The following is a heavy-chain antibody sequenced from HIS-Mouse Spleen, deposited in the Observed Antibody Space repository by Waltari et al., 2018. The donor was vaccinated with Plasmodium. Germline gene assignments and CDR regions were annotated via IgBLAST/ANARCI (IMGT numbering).Heavy chain of an antibody. Sequence: EVQLVESGGGLVQPGGSLRLSCAASGFTFSSYWMSWVGQAPGKGLEWVDKIKQDGSEKYYVDSVKGRFTISRDNAKNSLYLQMNSLRAEDTAVYYCASSWYWYFDLWGRGTLVTVSS. V-gene: IGHV3-7*01. CDR1: GFTFSSYW. CDR3: ASSWYWYFDL. D-gene: IGHD6-13*01. CDR2: IKQDGSEK. J-gene: IGHJ2*01.